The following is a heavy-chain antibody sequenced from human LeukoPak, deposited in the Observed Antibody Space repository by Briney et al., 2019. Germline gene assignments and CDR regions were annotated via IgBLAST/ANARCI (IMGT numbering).Heavy chain of an antibody. Sequence: GGSLRLSCAASGFTFSSYSMNWVRQAPGKGLEWVSSISSSSSCIYYADSVKGRFTISGDNAKNSLYLQMNSLRAEDTAVYYCASFEQLVCYWGQGTLVTVSS. CDR2: ISSSSSCI. CDR3: ASFEQLVCY. J-gene: IGHJ4*02. D-gene: IGHD6-13*01. CDR1: GFTFSSYS. V-gene: IGHV3-21*01.